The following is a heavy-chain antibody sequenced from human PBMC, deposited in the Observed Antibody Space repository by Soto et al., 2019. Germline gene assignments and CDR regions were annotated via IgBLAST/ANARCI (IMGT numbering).Heavy chain of an antibody. CDR3: ARSPVGTAPVDI. V-gene: IGHV3-72*01. Sequence: EVQLVESGGGLVQPGGSLRLSCAASGFTFSDHSMDWVRQAPGKGLEWVGRTRNKANSYTTEYAASVKGRFTISRDDSKNSLYLQMNSLKTEDTAVYYCARSPVGTAPVDIWGQGTMVTVSS. CDR2: TRNKANSYTT. J-gene: IGHJ3*02. D-gene: IGHD1-26*01. CDR1: GFTFSDHS.